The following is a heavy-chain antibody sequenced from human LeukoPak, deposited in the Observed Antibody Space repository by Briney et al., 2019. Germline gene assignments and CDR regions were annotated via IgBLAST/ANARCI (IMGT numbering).Heavy chain of an antibody. V-gene: IGHV4-34*01. CDR3: ARLIVVVPAAAFDP. J-gene: IGHJ5*02. D-gene: IGHD2-2*01. CDR1: GGSLSGHN. CDR2: MNHSGGT. Sequence: SETLSLTCAVYGGSLSGHNWSWIRQPPGKGLEWIGEMNHSGGTNYNPSLKSRVTISVDTSKNQFSLKLSSVTAADTAVYYCARLIVVVPAAAFDPWGQGTLVTVSS.